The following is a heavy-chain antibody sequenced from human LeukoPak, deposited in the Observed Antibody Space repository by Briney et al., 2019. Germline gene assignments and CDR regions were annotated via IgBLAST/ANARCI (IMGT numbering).Heavy chain of an antibody. V-gene: IGHV3-9*01. CDR3: AEARPRYCGGDCYYFDY. Sequence: GRSLRLSCAASGFTFDDYAMPRVRQAPGKGLEWVSGISWNSGSIGYADSVKGRFTTSRDNAKNSLYLQMNSLRAEDTALYYCAEARPRYCGGDCYYFDYWGQGTLVTVSS. J-gene: IGHJ4*02. CDR1: GFTFDDYA. CDR2: ISWNSGSI. D-gene: IGHD2-21*02.